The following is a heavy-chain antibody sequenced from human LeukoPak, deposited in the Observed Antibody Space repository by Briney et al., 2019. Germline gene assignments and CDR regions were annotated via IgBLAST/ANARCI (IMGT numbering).Heavy chain of an antibody. CDR3: ARVGLLAAFDI. J-gene: IGHJ3*02. CDR2: IYYSGST. Sequence: TPSETLSLTCTVSGGSISSSSYYWGWIRQPPGKGLEWIGSIYYSGSTYYNPSLKSRVTISVDTSKNQFSLKLSSVTAADTAVYYCARVGLLAAFDIWGQGTMVTVSS. CDR1: GGSISSSSYY. V-gene: IGHV4-39*07. D-gene: IGHD2/OR15-2a*01.